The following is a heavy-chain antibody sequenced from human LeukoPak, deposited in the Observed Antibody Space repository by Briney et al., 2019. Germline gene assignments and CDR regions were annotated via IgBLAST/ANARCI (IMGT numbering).Heavy chain of an antibody. CDR2: IIPIFGTA. V-gene: IGHV1-69*13. Sequence: ASVKVSCKASGGTFSSYAISWVRQAPGQGLEWMGGIIPIFGTANYAQKFQGRVTITADESTSTAYMELSSLRSEDTAVDYGAKKDGLSIAVAGTDKRRYYYGMDVWGQGTTVTVSS. J-gene: IGHJ6*02. D-gene: IGHD6-19*01. CDR1: GGTFSSYA. CDR3: AKKDGLSIAVAGTDKRRYYYGMDV.